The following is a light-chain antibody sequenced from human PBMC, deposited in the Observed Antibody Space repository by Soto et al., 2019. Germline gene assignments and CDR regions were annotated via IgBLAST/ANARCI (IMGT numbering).Light chain of an antibody. CDR1: QKSSPW. CDR2: DVS. CDR3: QQYNDYSAT. V-gene: IGKV1-5*01. Sequence: DIEMVQSPSALSASVLYTVTITCRASQKSSPWLAWYQQKPGQAPKLLMYDVSSLKRGVPSRFSGSGSGTEFTLTISSLQPDDFATYYCQQYNDYSATFGQGTKVDIK. J-gene: IGKJ1*01.